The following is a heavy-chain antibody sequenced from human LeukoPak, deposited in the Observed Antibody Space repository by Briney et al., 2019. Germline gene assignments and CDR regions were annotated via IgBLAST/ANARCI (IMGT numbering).Heavy chain of an antibody. J-gene: IGHJ6*02. V-gene: IGHV3-66*01. CDR3: AREHYSGGMGV. CDR1: GFTVSSIY. CDR2: IYGGSTT. D-gene: IGHD2-15*01. Sequence: GESLRLTCAASGFTVSSIYMSWVRQAPGKGLEWVSVIYGGSTTFYADSVKGRFTISRDNSKNTLDLQMNSLGAEDTAVYYRAREHYSGGMGVWGQGTAVTVS.